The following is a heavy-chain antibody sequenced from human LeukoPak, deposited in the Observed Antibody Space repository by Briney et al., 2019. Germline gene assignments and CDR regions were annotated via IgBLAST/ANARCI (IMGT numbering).Heavy chain of an antibody. J-gene: IGHJ4*02. D-gene: IGHD4-17*01. CDR3: ARGYGDQTCDY. CDR2: ISSSSGYI. V-gene: IGHV3-21*01. CDR1: GFTFSSYT. Sequence: GGCLRLSCAASGFTFSSYTMNWVRQAPGKGLEWVSSISSSSGYIYYADSVKGRFTISRDNAKNSLYLQMNSLRAEDTAVYYCARGYGDQTCDYWGQGTLVTVSS.